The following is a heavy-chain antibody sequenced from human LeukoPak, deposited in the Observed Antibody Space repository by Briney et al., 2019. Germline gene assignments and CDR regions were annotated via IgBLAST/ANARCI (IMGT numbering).Heavy chain of an antibody. CDR3: ASIAAAHGVDY. V-gene: IGHV3-30*01. CDR2: ISYDGSNK. CDR1: GFTFSSYA. D-gene: IGHD6-13*01. J-gene: IGHJ4*02. Sequence: GGSLRLSCAASGFTFSSYAMHWVRQAPGKGLEWVAVISYDGSNKYYADSVKGRFTISRDNSKNTLYLQMNSLRAEDTAVYYCASIAAAHGVDYWGQGTLVTVSS.